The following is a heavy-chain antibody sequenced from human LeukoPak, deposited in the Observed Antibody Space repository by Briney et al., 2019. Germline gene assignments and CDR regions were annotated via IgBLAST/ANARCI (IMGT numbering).Heavy chain of an antibody. Sequence: GASVKVSCKASGYTFTGYYMHWVRQAAGQGLEWMGWINHQSGGTNYAQKSQGRVNMTRDTSISTAYMELSRQRSDDTAVYYCARGGQYVLHYDSSGYPPRGHWGQGTLVTVSS. CDR3: ARGGQYVLHYDSSGYPPRGH. CDR1: GYTFTGYY. CDR2: INHQSGGT. D-gene: IGHD3-22*01. V-gene: IGHV1-2*02. J-gene: IGHJ4*02.